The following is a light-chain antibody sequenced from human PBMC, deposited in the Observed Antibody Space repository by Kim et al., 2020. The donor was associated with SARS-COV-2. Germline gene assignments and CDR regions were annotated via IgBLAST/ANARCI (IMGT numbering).Light chain of an antibody. Sequence: EIVLTQSPATLSLSPGERATLSCRASQYIDNWLAWYQQKPGQVPRLLIYDASNRATGIPARFSGSGSGTDFTLTISSLEPEDFSVYYCQHRRTSPLTLGQGTNLEI. J-gene: IGKJ2*01. V-gene: IGKV3-11*01. CDR2: DAS. CDR3: QHRRTSPLT. CDR1: QYIDNW.